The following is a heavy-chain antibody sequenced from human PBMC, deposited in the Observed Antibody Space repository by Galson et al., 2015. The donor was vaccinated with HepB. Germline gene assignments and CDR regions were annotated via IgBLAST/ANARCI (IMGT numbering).Heavy chain of an antibody. D-gene: IGHD2-2*01. CDR3: ARASRSTSCYYIDY. CDR1: GYTFTSYD. J-gene: IGHJ4*02. CDR2: MNPNSGNT. Sequence: SVKVSCKASGYTFTSYDINWVRQATGQGLEWMGWMNPNSGNTGYAQKFQGRVTMTRNTSISTAYMELSSLRSEDTAVYYCARASRSTSCYYIDYWGQGTLVTVSS. V-gene: IGHV1-8*01.